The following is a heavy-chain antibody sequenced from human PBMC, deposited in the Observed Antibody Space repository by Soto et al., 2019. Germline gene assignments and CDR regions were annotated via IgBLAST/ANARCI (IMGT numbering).Heavy chain of an antibody. CDR3: ARVGYSSGWFRS. CDR1: GFTVSRNY. D-gene: IGHD6-19*01. V-gene: IGHV3-66*01. CDR2: IYTGGST. Sequence: GGSIRLSCGACGFTVSRNYMSWVRQAPGKGLEWVSVIYTGGSTYYADSVKGRFTISRDNSKNTLYLQMNSLRAEDTAVYYCARVGYSSGWFRSWGQGTLVTVSS. J-gene: IGHJ5*02.